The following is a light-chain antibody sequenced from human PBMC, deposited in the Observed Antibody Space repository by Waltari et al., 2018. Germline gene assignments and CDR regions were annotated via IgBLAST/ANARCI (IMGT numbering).Light chain of an antibody. J-gene: IGLJ2*01. CDR3: SSYTSSSTLVV. Sequence: QSALTQPASVSGSPGQSLTISCTGTSSDVCGYNYVSGYQQHPGKAPKLMIYDVSNRPSGVSNRFSGSKSGNTASLTISGLQAEDEADYYCSSYTSSSTLVVFGGGTKLTVL. CDR2: DVS. CDR1: SSDVCGYNY. V-gene: IGLV2-14*03.